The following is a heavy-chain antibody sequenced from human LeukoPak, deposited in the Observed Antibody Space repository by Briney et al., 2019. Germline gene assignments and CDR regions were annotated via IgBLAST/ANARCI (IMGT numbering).Heavy chain of an antibody. CDR1: GFTFDDYG. Sequence: GRSLRLSCAASGFTFDDYGMSWVRQAPGKGLELVSGTNWDGGSTGYADSVKGRFTISRDNVKNSLYLQMNSLRAEDTALYYCARSDYSNYADYWGQGTLVTVSS. V-gene: IGHV3-20*04. J-gene: IGHJ4*02. CDR3: ARSDYSNYADY. CDR2: TNWDGGST. D-gene: IGHD4-11*01.